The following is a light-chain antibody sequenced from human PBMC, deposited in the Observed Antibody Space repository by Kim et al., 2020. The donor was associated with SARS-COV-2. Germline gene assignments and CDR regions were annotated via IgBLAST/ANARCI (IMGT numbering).Light chain of an antibody. V-gene: IGKV3-20*01. J-gene: IGKJ4*01. CDR2: GAS. CDR1: QSVSSSY. CDR3: QQYGGLPLT. Sequence: PGERATLSCRASQSVSSSYLAWYQQKSGQAPRLLIYGASSRATGIPDRFSGSGSGTDFTLTISRLEPEDFAVYYCQQYGGLPLTFGGGTKLE.